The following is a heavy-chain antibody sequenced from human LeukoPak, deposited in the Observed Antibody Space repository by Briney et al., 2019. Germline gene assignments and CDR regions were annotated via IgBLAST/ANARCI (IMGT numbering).Heavy chain of an antibody. Sequence: GGSQRLSCAASGFTFSSYAMSWVRQAPGKGLEWVSAISGSGGSTYYADSVKGRFTISRDNSKNTLYLQMNSLRAEDTAVYYCAKGRLYDSSGYYSRYFDYWGQGALVTVSS. CDR2: ISGSGGST. J-gene: IGHJ4*02. CDR1: GFTFSSYA. V-gene: IGHV3-23*01. CDR3: AKGRLYDSSGYYSRYFDY. D-gene: IGHD3-22*01.